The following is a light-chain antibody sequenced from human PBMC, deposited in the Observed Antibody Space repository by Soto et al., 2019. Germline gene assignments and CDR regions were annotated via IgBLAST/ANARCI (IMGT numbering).Light chain of an antibody. Sequence: AIQMTQSPSSLSASVGDRVTITCRASQDISDDLGWYQQKPGKAPKLLTYAASSLQSGVPSRFSGSGSGTDFTLTISSLQPEDFATYYCLQDYSYLGTCGQGTKVEIK. J-gene: IGKJ1*01. CDR1: QDISDD. CDR2: AAS. V-gene: IGKV1-6*01. CDR3: LQDYSYLGT.